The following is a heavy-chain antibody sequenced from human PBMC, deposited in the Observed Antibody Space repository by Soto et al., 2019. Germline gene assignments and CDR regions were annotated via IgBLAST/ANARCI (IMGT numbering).Heavy chain of an antibody. CDR2: IDPSDSYT. Sequence: GEYLKISCKGSGYSFTSYWISWVRQMPGKGLEWMGRIDPSDSYTNYSPSFQGHVTISADKSISTAYLQWSSLKASDTAMYYCASRPKHYYGMDVWGQGTTVTVSS. CDR3: ASRPKHYYGMDV. J-gene: IGHJ6*02. CDR1: GYSFTSYW. V-gene: IGHV5-10-1*01.